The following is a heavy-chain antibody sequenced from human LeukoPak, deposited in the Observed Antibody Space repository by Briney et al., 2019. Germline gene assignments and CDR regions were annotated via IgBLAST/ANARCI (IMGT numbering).Heavy chain of an antibody. CDR2: INPSGGSA. D-gene: IGHD4-23*01. V-gene: IGHV1-46*01. CDR3: ARGRWSPPFDY. Sequence: KPGASVKVSCKASGFAFTSYYMHWVRQAPGQGLEWMGIINPSGGSASYARKFQDRVTMARDVSTSTVYMELSSLTSEDTAVYYCARGRWSPPFDYWGQGTLVTVSS. CDR1: GFAFTSYY. J-gene: IGHJ4*02.